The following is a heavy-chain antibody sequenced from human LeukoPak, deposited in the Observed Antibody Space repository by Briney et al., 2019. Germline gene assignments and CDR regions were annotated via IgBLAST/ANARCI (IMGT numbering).Heavy chain of an antibody. CDR3: ARVVVCSSTSCRDWFDP. CDR1: GGSISSGSYY. CDR2: IYTSGSS. J-gene: IGHJ5*02. Sequence: SQTLSLTCTVSGGSISSGSYYWTWIRQPAGKGLEWIGRIYTSGSSNHNPSLKSRVTISVDTSKNQFSLKLSSVTAADTAVYYCARVVVCSSTSCRDWFDPWGQGTLVTVSS. D-gene: IGHD2-2*01. V-gene: IGHV4-61*02.